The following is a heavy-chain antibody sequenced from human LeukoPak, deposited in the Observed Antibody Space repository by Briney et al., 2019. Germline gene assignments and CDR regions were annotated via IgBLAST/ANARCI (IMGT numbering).Heavy chain of an antibody. Sequence: ASVKVSCKTSGYTFTTYDLTWVRQATGQGLEWMGWMNPDSGDTGYAQKFQGRVTMTRDTSISTAYMQLSGLGSEDTAIYYCARGLGDYNTDWFPVSGYWGQGTLVTVSS. J-gene: IGHJ4*02. V-gene: IGHV1-8*01. CDR3: ARGLGDYNTDWFPVSGY. D-gene: IGHD3-9*01. CDR1: GYTFTTYD. CDR2: MNPDSGDT.